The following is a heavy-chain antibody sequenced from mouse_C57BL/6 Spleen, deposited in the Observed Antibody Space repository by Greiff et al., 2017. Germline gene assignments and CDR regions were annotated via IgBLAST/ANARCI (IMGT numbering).Heavy chain of an antibody. Sequence: EVKVVESGGGLVQPGGSMKLSCVASGFTFSNYWMNWVRQSPEKGLEWVAQIRLKADNYAKHYAESVKGRLTISREDSKRSVYLQMNNLSAEYTGIYYGTNWGGFAYWGQGTLVTVSA. CDR2: IRLKADNYAK. D-gene: IGHD4-1*02. CDR3: TNWGGFAY. CDR1: GFTFSNYW. V-gene: IGHV6-3*01. J-gene: IGHJ3*01.